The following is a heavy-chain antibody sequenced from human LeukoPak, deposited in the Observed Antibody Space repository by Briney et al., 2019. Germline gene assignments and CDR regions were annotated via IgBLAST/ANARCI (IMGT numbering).Heavy chain of an antibody. D-gene: IGHD6-13*01. CDR1: GYTFTSYG. Sequence: GASAKVSCKASGYTFTSYGISWVRQAPGQGLEWMGWISAYNGNTNYAQKLQGRVTMTTDTSTSTAYMELRSLRSDDTAVYYCARDHRGSWQQLPLDYWGQGTLVTVSS. J-gene: IGHJ4*02. CDR2: ISAYNGNT. V-gene: IGHV1-18*01. CDR3: ARDHRGSWQQLPLDY.